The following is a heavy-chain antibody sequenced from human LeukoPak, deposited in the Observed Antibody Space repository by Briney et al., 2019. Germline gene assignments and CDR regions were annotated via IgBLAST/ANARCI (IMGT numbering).Heavy chain of an antibody. V-gene: IGHV4-39*01. CDR1: GGSISSSSYY. J-gene: IGHJ4*02. Sequence: SETLSLTCTVSGGSISSSSYYWGWIRPPPGKGLEWIGSIYYSGSTYYNPSLKSRVTISVDTSKNQFSLKLSSVTAADTAVYYCARVYGDYYFDYWGQGTLVTVSS. CDR3: ARVYGDYYFDY. CDR2: IYYSGST. D-gene: IGHD4-17*01.